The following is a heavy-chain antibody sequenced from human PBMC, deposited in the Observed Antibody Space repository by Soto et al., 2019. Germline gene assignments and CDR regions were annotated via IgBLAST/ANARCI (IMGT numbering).Heavy chain of an antibody. J-gene: IGHJ6*03. Sequence: QVQLVQSGAEVRKPGASVTVSCRSSGDSFNDYYIHWVRQAPGQGFEWMGWINPNGGVTKYAQKVQGWVIMTRDTSIRTVYMQLSRLRSDDTAVYYCARESGGATATLDYYYFYMDVWGTGTTVTVSS. D-gene: IGHD5-12*01. CDR1: GDSFNDYY. V-gene: IGHV1-2*04. CDR2: INPNGGVT. CDR3: ARESGGATATLDYYYFYMDV.